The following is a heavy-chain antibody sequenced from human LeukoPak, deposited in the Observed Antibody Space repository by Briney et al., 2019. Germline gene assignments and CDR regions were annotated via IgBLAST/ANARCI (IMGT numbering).Heavy chain of an antibody. CDR3: ARDVETTSLYSYYYMDV. Sequence: SETLSLTCTVSGGSISSSSYYWVWIRQPPGKGLEWIGSIYYSGSTYYNPSLKSRVTISIDTSKNQFSLKLSSVTAADTGVYYCARDVETTSLYSYYYMDVWGKGTTVTISS. D-gene: IGHD1-26*01. CDR1: GGSISSSSYY. J-gene: IGHJ6*03. V-gene: IGHV4-39*01. CDR2: IYYSGST.